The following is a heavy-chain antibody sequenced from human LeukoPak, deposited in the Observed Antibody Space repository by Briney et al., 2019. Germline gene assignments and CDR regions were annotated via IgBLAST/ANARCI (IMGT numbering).Heavy chain of an antibody. CDR3: ARVNSGSYGLDY. CDR2: TRNKANSYTT. Sequence: GGPLRLPFAAPGLTFSDHYMDWFGRAPGKGLAWVGRTRNKANSYTTEYAASLKGRFTLSRDDSKNSLYLQMNSLKTEDTAVYYCARVNSGSYGLDYWGQGTLVTVSS. D-gene: IGHD1-26*01. V-gene: IGHV3-72*01. CDR1: GLTFSDHY. J-gene: IGHJ4*02.